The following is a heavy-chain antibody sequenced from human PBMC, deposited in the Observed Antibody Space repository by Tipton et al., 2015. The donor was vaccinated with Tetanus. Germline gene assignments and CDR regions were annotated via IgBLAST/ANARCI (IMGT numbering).Heavy chain of an antibody. V-gene: IGHV4-39*01. CDR3: ARSCCYTRGGDY. CDR1: GGSISSSSYY. CDR2: IYYSGST. J-gene: IGHJ4*02. Sequence: GLVKPSETLSLSCSVSGGSISSSSYYWGWIRQPPGKGLEWIGSIYYSGSTFYNPSLKSRVTISVDTSKNQFSLKLSSVTAADTAVYYCARSCCYTRGGDYWGQGILVTVSS. D-gene: IGHD2-2*02.